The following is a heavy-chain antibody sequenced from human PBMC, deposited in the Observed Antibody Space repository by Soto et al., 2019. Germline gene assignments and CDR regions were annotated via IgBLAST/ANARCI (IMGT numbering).Heavy chain of an antibody. CDR1: GYTFTTYD. D-gene: IGHD6-13*01. V-gene: IGHV1-3*01. CDR2: INANNGNP. CDR3: VVSRGWWALHC. J-gene: IGHJ4*02. Sequence: QVLLVQSGAEVKKPGASVQISCKASGYTFTTYDMHWVRQAPGQRLEWMGSINANNGNPKYSQGLKGRATFTRDTSATTGYMNRRSLILEDTAVYYCVVSRGWWALHCWGPRPLVNASS.